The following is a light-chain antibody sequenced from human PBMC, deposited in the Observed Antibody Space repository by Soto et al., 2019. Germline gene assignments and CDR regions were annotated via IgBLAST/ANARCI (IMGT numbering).Light chain of an antibody. V-gene: IGLV2-14*01. CDR2: EVS. J-gene: IGLJ3*02. CDR3: SSYTTSTTLV. Sequence: QSALTQPASVSGSPGQSITISCTGTSSDVAVYDFVSWYQQHQGKAPKLLIYEVSHRPSGVSNRFSGSKSGNTASLTISGLQAEDEADYYCSSYTTSTTLVFGGGTKLTVL. CDR1: SSDVAVYDF.